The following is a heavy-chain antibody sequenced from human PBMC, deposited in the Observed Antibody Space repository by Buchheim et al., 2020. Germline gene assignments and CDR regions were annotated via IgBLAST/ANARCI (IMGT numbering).Heavy chain of an antibody. J-gene: IGHJ5*02. CDR2: IYYSGST. CDR3: ARAVYDFWSGYSGWFDP. Sequence: QVQLQESGPGLVKPSQTLSFTCTVSGGSISSGGYYWNWIRQHPGKGLEWIGYIYYSGSTYYNPSLKSRVTISVNTSKNQFSLKLRSVTAADTAVYYCARAVYDFWSGYSGWFDPWGQGTL. CDR1: GGSISSGGYY. D-gene: IGHD3-3*01. V-gene: IGHV4-31*03.